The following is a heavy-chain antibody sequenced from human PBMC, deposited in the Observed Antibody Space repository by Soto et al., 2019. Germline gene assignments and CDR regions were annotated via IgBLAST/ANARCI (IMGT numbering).Heavy chain of an antibody. CDR3: VKGMNYYYYYMDV. CDR2: ISGSGGKT. V-gene: IGHV3-23*01. CDR1: GFIFSDYA. J-gene: IGHJ6*03. Sequence: EVQLLESGGGFVPPGGSLRLSCAASGFIFSDYAMTWVRQAPGKGLEWVSAISGSGGKTYYADSVKGRFTISRDSSQNTMSLQMSGLRAEDTAIYYCVKGMNYYYYYMDVWGNGTTGTASS.